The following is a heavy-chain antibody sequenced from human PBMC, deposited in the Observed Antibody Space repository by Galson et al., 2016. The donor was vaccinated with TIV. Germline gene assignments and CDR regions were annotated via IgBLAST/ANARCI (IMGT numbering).Heavy chain of an antibody. CDR1: GGSISSNGIF. CDR3: ARDQDSGAYFDY. D-gene: IGHD2-15*01. CDR2: IYHSGST. Sequence: TLSLTCTVSGGSISSNGIFWSWIRQHPGKGLEWIGYIYHSGSTHYNPSLQRRVAMSVDTSKNQFSLTLTSVTAADTAVSYCARDQDSGAYFDYWGQGTLVTVSS. V-gene: IGHV4-31*03. J-gene: IGHJ4*02.